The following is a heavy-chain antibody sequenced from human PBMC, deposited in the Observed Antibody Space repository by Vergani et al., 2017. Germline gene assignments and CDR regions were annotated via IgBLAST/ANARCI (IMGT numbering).Heavy chain of an antibody. V-gene: IGHV3-48*01. D-gene: IGHD2-21*02. Sequence: EVQLVESGGGLVQPGGSLRLSCAASGFTFSSYSMNWVRQPPGKGLEWIASLYYRGNSYYSPSLRSRLTISVDTSKNQFSLRLNSVTAADTAVYYCARVGHLVAVTGEGPSLDLWGRGTLVTVSS. J-gene: IGHJ2*01. CDR3: ARVGHLVAVTGEGPSLDL. CDR1: GFTFSSYS. CDR2: SLYYRGNS.